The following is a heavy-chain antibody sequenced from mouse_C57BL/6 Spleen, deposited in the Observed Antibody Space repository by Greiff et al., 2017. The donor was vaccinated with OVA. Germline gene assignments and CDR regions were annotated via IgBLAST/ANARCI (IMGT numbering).Heavy chain of an antibody. J-gene: IGHJ3*01. CDR2: ISYSGST. D-gene: IGHD1-1*01. CDR3: ATDYDGSSSAWFAY. Sequence: EVQLQQSGPGMVKPSQSLSLTCTVTGYSITSGYDWHWIRHFPGNKLEWMGYISYSGSTNYNPSLKSRISITHDTSKNHFFLKLNSVTTEDTATYYCATDYDGSSSAWFAYWGQGTLVTVSA. V-gene: IGHV3-1*01. CDR1: GYSITSGYD.